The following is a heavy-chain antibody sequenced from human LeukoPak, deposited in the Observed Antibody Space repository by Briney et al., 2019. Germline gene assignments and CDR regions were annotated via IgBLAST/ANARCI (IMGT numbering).Heavy chain of an antibody. D-gene: IGHD6-19*01. CDR2: INPSGGST. J-gene: IGHJ4*02. V-gene: IGHV1-46*01. Sequence: PLASVKVSCKASGYTFTSYYMHWVRQAPGQGLEWMGIINPSGGSTSYAQKFQGRVTMTRDTSTSTVYMELSSLRSEDTAVYYCARGSIAVAGTGYFDYWGQGTLVTVSS. CDR3: ARGSIAVAGTGYFDY. CDR1: GYTFTSYY.